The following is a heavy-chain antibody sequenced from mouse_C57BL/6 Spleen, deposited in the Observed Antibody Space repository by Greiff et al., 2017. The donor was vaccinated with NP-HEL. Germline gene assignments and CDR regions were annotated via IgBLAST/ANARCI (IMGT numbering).Heavy chain of an antibody. CDR2: INPNYGTT. CDR1: GYSFTDYN. CDR3: ARGGYYGPYYYAMDY. D-gene: IGHD1-1*02. Sequence: VQLKQSGPELVKPGASVKISCKASGYSFTDYNMNWVKQSNGKSLEWLGVINPNYGTTSYNQKFKGKATLTVDQSSSTAYMQLDSLTSEDSAVYYCARGGYYGPYYYAMDYWGQGTSVTVSS. J-gene: IGHJ4*01. V-gene: IGHV1-39*01.